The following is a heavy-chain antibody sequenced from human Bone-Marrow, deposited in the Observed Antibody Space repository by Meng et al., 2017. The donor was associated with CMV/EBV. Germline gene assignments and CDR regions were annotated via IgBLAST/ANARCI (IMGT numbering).Heavy chain of an antibody. CDR1: RGNFSSYD. J-gene: IGHJ5*02. CDR2: IIPIFGTG. CDR3: ARDLGGNYYPSWFDP. D-gene: IGHD3-10*01. V-gene: IGHV1-69*05. Sequence: SRGNFSSYDISWMRQAPGQRLEWMGGIIPIFGTGNYALKFQGRVTITRDESTSTAYMELRSLRSDDTAIYYCARDLGGNYYPSWFDPWGQGTLVTVSS.